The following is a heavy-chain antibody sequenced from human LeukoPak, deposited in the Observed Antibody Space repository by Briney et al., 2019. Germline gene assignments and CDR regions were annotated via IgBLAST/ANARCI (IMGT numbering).Heavy chain of an antibody. CDR3: TRSAYCTGGTCYSKTFDY. Sequence: GGSLRLSCAASGFNFRNYAMHWVRQAPGKEPEWVALIRLDGSHKYYADSVKGRFTISRDNSGDTLSLQMSSLRAEDTAVYYCTRSAYCTGGTCYSKTFDYWGQGTLVTVSS. J-gene: IGHJ4*02. CDR2: IRLDGSHK. CDR1: GFNFRNYA. V-gene: IGHV3-30*02. D-gene: IGHD2-15*01.